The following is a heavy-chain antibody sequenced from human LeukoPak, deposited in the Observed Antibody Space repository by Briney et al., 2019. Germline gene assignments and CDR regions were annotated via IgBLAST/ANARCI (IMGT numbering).Heavy chain of an antibody. J-gene: IGHJ4*02. D-gene: IGHD2-2*01. CDR1: GYNFTNYW. CDR2: IDPSDSYT. Sequence: GESLRISCKGSGYNFTNYWITWVRQVPGKGLEWMGKIDPSDSYTYYGPSFQGHVTISADKSIGTAYLQWSSLKASDTAIYYCAKQGRGGTSWYAGAHWGQGTLVTVSS. V-gene: IGHV5-10-1*01. CDR3: AKQGRGGTSWYAGAH.